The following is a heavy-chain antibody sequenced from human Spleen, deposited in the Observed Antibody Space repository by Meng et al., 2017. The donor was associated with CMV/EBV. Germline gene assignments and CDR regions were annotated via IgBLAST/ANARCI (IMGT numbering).Heavy chain of an antibody. D-gene: IGHD2-21*01. CDR1: GFTFSSYW. Sequence: GGSLRLSCAASGFTFSSYWMSWVRQAPGKGLEWVSSISSSSSYIYYADSVKGRFTISRDNSKNTLYLQMNSLRAEDTAVYYCARDTFPYCGGDCPRGMDVWGQGTTVTV. V-gene: IGHV3-21*01. J-gene: IGHJ6*02. CDR2: ISSSSSYI. CDR3: ARDTFPYCGGDCPRGMDV.